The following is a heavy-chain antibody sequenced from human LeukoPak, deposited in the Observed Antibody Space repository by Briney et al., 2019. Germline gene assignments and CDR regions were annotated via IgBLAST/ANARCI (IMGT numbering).Heavy chain of an antibody. V-gene: IGHV1-18*01. D-gene: IGHD3-3*01. CDR1: GYNFMSYG. J-gene: IGHJ4*02. Sequence: ASVKVSCKASGYNFMSYGISWVRQAPGQGLEWMGWISAYNGNTNYAQKLQGRVTMTTDTSTSTAYMELRSLRSDDTAVYYCAREQSVESFDYWGQGTLVTVSS. CDR2: ISAYNGNT. CDR3: AREQSVESFDY.